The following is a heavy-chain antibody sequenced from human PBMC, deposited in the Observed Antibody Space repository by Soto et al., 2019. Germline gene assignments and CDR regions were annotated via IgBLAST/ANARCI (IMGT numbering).Heavy chain of an antibody. CDR2: ISTYNGNT. V-gene: IGHV1-18*01. CDR1: GYTFISYG. Sequence: GASVKVSCKASGYTFISYGIAWVRQAPGQGLEWMGWISTYNGNTKYAQKFQDRVTMTTDTSTSTAYMDVRSLRSDDTAVYYCANRPSSIAARFGAIDYWGQGTLVTVSS. D-gene: IGHD6-6*01. CDR3: ANRPSSIAARFGAIDY. J-gene: IGHJ4*02.